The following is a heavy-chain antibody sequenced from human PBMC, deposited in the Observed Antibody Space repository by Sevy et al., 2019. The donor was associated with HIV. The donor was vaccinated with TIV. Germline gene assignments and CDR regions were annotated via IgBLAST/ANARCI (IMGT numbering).Heavy chain of an antibody. Sequence: GGSLRLSCKGSGYSFITYWIGWVRQMPGKGLEWMGIIYPGDSDTRYSPSLQGQVTISADKSISTAYLQWSSLKASDTAMYYCARLGDYGDPFSYYGMDVWGQGTTVTVSS. CDR2: IYPGDSDT. CDR1: GYSFITYW. D-gene: IGHD4-17*01. J-gene: IGHJ6*02. CDR3: ARLGDYGDPFSYYGMDV. V-gene: IGHV5-51*01.